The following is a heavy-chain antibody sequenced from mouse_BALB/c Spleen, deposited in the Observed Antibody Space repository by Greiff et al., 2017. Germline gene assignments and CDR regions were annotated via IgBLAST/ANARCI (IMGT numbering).Heavy chain of an antibody. CDR2: IDPENGNT. Sequence: EVQVVESGAELVRPGALVKLSCKASGFNIKDYYMHWVKQRPEQGLEWIGWIDPENGNTIYDPKFQGKASITADTSSNTAYLQLSSLTSEDTAVYYCARYGYWYFDVWGAGTTVTVSS. CDR3: ARYGYWYFDV. CDR1: GFNIKDYY. D-gene: IGHD1-1*02. V-gene: IGHV14-1*02. J-gene: IGHJ1*01.